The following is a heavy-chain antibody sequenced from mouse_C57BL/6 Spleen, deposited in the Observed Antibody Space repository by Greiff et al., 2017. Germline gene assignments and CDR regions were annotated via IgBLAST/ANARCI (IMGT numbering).Heavy chain of an antibody. CDR1: GYTFTSYW. V-gene: IGHV1-64*01. J-gene: IGHJ2*01. Sequence: VKLQQPGAELVKPGASVKLSCKASGYTFTSYWMHWVKQRPGQGLEWIGMIHPNSGSTNYNEKFKSKATLTVDKSSSTAYMQLSSLTSEDSAVYYCARHGYDGRGYFDYWGQGTTLTVSS. CDR2: IHPNSGST. D-gene: IGHD2-2*01. CDR3: ARHGYDGRGYFDY.